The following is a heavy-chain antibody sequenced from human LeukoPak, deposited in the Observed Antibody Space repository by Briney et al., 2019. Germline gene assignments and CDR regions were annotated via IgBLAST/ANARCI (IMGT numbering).Heavy chain of an antibody. J-gene: IGHJ4*02. CDR1: GFTVSSTY. CDR3: ARENGHIYGYAFLDQ. D-gene: IGHD5-18*01. Sequence: GGSLRLSCAASGFTVSSTYMSWVRRAPGKGLGGVSVIESGGRTYYADSVKGRFTISRDSSKNTLYLQMNSLRAEDTAFYFCARENGHIYGYAFLDQWGQGTLVTVSS. V-gene: IGHV3-53*01. CDR2: IESGGRT.